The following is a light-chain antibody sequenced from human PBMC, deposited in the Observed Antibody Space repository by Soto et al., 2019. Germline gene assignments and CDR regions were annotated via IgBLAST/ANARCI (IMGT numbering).Light chain of an antibody. CDR3: QQFNSYPLLT. Sequence: AIQLTQSPSSLSASVGDRVTITCRASQGISSALDWYQQKPGKAPKLLIYDASSLESGVPSRFSGSGSGTDFTLTISSLQPEDFATYYCQQFNSYPLLTFGGGTKVEIK. CDR1: QGISSA. V-gene: IGKV1-13*02. CDR2: DAS. J-gene: IGKJ4*01.